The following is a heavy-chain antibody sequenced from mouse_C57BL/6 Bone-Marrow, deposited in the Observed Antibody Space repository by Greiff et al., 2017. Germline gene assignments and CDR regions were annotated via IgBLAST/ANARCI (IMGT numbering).Heavy chain of an antibody. Sequence: EVKLMESGGGLVKPGGSLKLSCAASGFTFSDYGMHWVRQAPEKGLEWVAYISRGSSTIYYADTVKGRFTISRDNAKNTLFLQMTSLRSEDTAMYYCARRRFFDYWGQGTTLTVSS. CDR2: ISRGSSTI. V-gene: IGHV5-17*01. CDR1: GFTFSDYG. J-gene: IGHJ2*01. CDR3: ARRRFFDY.